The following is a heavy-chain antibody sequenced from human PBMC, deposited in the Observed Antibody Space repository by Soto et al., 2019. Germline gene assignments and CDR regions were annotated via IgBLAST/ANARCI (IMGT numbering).Heavy chain of an antibody. V-gene: IGHV3-74*01. Sequence: PGGSLRLSCAASGFAFSSEWMHWVRQAPGKGLVWVSRIDPYDTGITYADSVKGRFTISRDNAKNTLYLQMDSLRAEDTAVYYCAKGEVRGIIPSYFDYWGLGTLVTVSS. CDR2: IDPYDTGI. D-gene: IGHD3-10*01. CDR3: AKGEVRGIIPSYFDY. J-gene: IGHJ4*02. CDR1: GFAFSSEW.